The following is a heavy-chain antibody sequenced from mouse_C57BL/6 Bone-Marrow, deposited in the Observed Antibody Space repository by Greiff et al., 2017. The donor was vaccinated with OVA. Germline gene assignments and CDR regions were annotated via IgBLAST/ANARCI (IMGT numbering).Heavy chain of an antibody. V-gene: IGHV5-2*01. CDR3: ARTSGRDYAMDY. J-gene: IGHJ4*01. D-gene: IGHD4-1*01. CDR2: INSDGGST. Sequence: EVKLMESGGGLVQPGESLKLSCESNEYEFPSHDMSWVRKTPEKRLELVAAINSDGGSTYYPDTMERRFIISRDNTKKTLYLQMSSLRSEDTALYYCARTSGRDYAMDYWGQGTSVTVSS. CDR1: EYEFPSHD.